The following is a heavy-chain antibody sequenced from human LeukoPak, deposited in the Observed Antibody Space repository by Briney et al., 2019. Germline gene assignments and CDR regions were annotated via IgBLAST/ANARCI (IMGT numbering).Heavy chain of an antibody. CDR1: GFTFSSYW. CDR3: ASPSVRTAHGFDF. V-gene: IGHV3-7*01. CDR2: IKQDGSDK. J-gene: IGHJ3*01. Sequence: PGGSLRLSCVASGFTFSSYWLSWVRQAPGKGLEWVANIKQDGSDKYYVDSVKGRFTISRDNAKNSLYLQMNSLRAEDTAVYYYASPSVRTAHGFDFWGQGTMVTVSS. D-gene: IGHD6-19*01.